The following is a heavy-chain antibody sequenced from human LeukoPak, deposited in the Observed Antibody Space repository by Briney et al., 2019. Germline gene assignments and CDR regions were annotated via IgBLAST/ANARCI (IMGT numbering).Heavy chain of an antibody. Sequence: GGSLRLSCAASGFTFSSYEMTWVRQAPGKGLEWVSYIRSTGNTIYYADSVKGRFTFSRDNAKNSLYLQMNSLRAEDTAVYYCARETLVRGVNFDYWGQGTLVTVSS. CDR2: IRSTGNTI. CDR1: GFTFSSYE. CDR3: ARETLVRGVNFDY. D-gene: IGHD3-10*01. J-gene: IGHJ4*02. V-gene: IGHV3-48*03.